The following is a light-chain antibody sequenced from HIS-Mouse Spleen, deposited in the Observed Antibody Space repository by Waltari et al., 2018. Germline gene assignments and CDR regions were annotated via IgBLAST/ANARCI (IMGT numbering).Light chain of an antibody. CDR3: QQYGSSIT. J-gene: IGKJ5*01. Sequence: EIVLTQSPGTLSLSPGERATLSCRASQSVSSSYLACYQQKPGQAPRLVIYGASSRATGIPDRFSGSGSGTDFTLTISRLEPEDFAVYYCQQYGSSITFGQGTRLEIK. V-gene: IGKV3-20*01. CDR1: QSVSSSY. CDR2: GAS.